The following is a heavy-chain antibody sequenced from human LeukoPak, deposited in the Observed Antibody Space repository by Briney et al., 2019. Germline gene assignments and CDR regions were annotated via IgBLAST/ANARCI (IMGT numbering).Heavy chain of an antibody. Sequence: SETLSLTCTVSGGSISSYYWSWIRQPAGKGLGWIGRIYTSGSTNYNPYLKSRVTMSVDTSKNQFSLKLSSVTAADTAVYYCARDRGYCSSTSCSPFHYWGQGTLVTVSS. CDR1: GGSISSYY. D-gene: IGHD2-2*01. CDR2: IYTSGST. J-gene: IGHJ4*02. CDR3: ARDRGYCSSTSCSPFHY. V-gene: IGHV4-4*07.